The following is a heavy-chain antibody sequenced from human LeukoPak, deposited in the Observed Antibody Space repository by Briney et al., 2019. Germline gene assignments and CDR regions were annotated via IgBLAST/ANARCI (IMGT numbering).Heavy chain of an antibody. CDR1: GFTFSSYG. Sequence: GRSLRLSCAASGFTFSSYGMHWVRQAPGKGLEWVAVIWYDGSNKYYADSVKGRFTISRDNSKNTLYLQMNSLRAEDTAVYYCAKDQVGGSGYYCSLDYWGQGTLVTVSS. CDR3: AKDQVGGSGYYCSLDY. CDR2: IWYDGSNK. D-gene: IGHD3-22*01. J-gene: IGHJ4*02. V-gene: IGHV3-33*06.